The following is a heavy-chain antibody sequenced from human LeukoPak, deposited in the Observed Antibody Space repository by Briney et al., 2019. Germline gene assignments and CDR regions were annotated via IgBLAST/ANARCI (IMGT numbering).Heavy chain of an antibody. J-gene: IGHJ4*02. CDR3: AHSRYTYAYTFDS. CDR2: IYWDDDK. V-gene: IGHV2-5*02. CDR1: GFSLTTDGVA. Sequence: ESGPTLVNPTQTLTLTCSFSGFSLTTDGVAVGWICQPPGKALEWLALIYWDDDKRYSPSLQSRLTINRDTFENRVVLTMTNMDPVDTATYYCAHSRYTYAYTFDSWGLGILVTVSS. D-gene: IGHD5-18*01.